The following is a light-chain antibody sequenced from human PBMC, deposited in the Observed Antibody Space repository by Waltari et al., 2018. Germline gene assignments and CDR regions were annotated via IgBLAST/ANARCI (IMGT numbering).Light chain of an antibody. Sequence: EIVMTQSPAILSVSAGERATISCRASQSVSNNLAWYQQKPGQAPRLLIYGASTRATGVPARFSGSGSGTEFTLTISSLQSEDFAVYYCQQCNDWPRTFGQGTKVEIK. CDR3: QQCNDWPRT. V-gene: IGKV3D-15*01. CDR1: QSVSNN. CDR2: GAS. J-gene: IGKJ1*01.